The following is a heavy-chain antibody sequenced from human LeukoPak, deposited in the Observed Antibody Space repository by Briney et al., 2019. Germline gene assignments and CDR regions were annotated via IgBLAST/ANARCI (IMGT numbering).Heavy chain of an antibody. CDR3: ARSHDYGDYYLDY. J-gene: IGHJ4*02. CDR2: IIPIFGTA. D-gene: IGHD4-17*01. CDR1: GGTFSSYA. Sequence: SVKVSCKASGGTFSSYAISWVRQAPGQGLEWMGGIIPIFGTANYAQKFQGRVTITADESTSTAYMELSSLRSEDTAVYYCARSHDYGDYYLDYWGQGTLVTVSS. V-gene: IGHV1-69*13.